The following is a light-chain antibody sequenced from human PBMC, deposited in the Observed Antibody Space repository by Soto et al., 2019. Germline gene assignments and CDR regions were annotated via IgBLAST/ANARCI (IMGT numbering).Light chain of an antibody. V-gene: IGKV3-20*01. Sequence: EIVLTQSPGTLSLSPGERATLFCRASQSVDSSYLAWYQQKPGQAPRLLIYAASSRAAGVPDRFGGSGSGTDFTLTISRLEPEDFAVYYCQQYGASFLTLGQGTRLAIK. CDR3: QQYGASFLT. J-gene: IGKJ5*01. CDR2: AAS. CDR1: QSVDSSY.